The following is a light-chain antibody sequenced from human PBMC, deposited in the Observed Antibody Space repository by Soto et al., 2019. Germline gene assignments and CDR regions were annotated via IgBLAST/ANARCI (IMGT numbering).Light chain of an antibody. V-gene: IGKV3-15*01. CDR3: QQYNGWPLT. J-gene: IGKJ4*01. Sequence: EIVMTQSPATLSVSPGERATLSCRASQSVTSNLAWYQQKPGQAPRLVIYGASTRATGTPARFSGSGSVTEFTLTISSLQSEDFALYYCQQYNGWPLTFGGGTKVEI. CDR2: GAS. CDR1: QSVTSN.